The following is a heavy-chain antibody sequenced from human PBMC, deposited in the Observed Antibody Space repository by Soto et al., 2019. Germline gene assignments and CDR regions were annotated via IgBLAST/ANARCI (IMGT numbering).Heavy chain of an antibody. Sequence: SVKVSCKASGGTFSSYAISWVRQAPGQGLEWMGGIIPIFGTANYAQKFQGRVTITADESTSTAYMELSSLRSEDTAVYYCASWSRGYSYGTYVTSPQTIDYWGQGTLVTVSS. CDR3: ASWSRGYSYGTYVTSPQTIDY. V-gene: IGHV1-69*13. CDR2: IIPIFGTA. D-gene: IGHD5-18*01. J-gene: IGHJ4*02. CDR1: GGTFSSYA.